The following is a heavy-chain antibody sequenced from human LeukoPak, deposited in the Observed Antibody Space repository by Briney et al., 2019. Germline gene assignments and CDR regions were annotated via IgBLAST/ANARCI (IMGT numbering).Heavy chain of an antibody. CDR1: GYTFTGYY. V-gene: IGHV1-2*02. CDR3: ARLSPLLDAFDI. D-gene: IGHD2-2*01. J-gene: IGHJ3*02. CDR2: INPNSGGT. Sequence: ASVKVSCKASGYTFTGYYMHWVRQAPGQGLEWMGWINPNSGGTNYAQKFQGRVTMTRDTSISTAYMELSRLRSDDTAVYYCARLSPLLDAFDIWGQGTMVTVSS.